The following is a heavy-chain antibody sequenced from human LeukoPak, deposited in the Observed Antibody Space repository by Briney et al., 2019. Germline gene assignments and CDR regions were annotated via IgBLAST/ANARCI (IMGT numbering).Heavy chain of an antibody. D-gene: IGHD3-22*01. CDR1: GYTFSDYT. V-gene: IGHV3-48*04. Sequence: GGSLRLSCGASGYTFSDYTMNWVRQAPGKGPEWVAYFAGSDTTKYYADSVRGRFTISRDNAKKSLYLQMNSLRAEDTALYYCTTLGYHLDSWGQGTLVTVSS. J-gene: IGHJ4*02. CDR2: FAGSDTTK. CDR3: TTLGYHLDS.